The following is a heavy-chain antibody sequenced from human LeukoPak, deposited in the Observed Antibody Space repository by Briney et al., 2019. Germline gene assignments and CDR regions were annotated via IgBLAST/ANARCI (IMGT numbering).Heavy chain of an antibody. Sequence: SETLSLTCAVYGGSFSGYYWSWIRHPPGKGLEWIGEINHSGSTNYNPSLKSRVTISVDTSKNQFSLKLSSVTAADTAVYYCARGRYDYIWGSYRYGDKYYFDYWGQGTLVTVSS. J-gene: IGHJ4*02. CDR1: GGSFSGYY. CDR3: ARGRYDYIWGSYRYGDKYYFDY. CDR2: INHSGST. V-gene: IGHV4-34*01. D-gene: IGHD3-16*02.